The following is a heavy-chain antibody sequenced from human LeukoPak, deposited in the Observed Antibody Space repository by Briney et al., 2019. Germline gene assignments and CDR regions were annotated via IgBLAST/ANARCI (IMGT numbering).Heavy chain of an antibody. CDR1: GGSISSSSYY. CDR2: IYYSGST. Sequence: SETLSLTCTVSGGSISSSSYYWGRIRQPPGKGLEWIGSIYYSGSTYYNPSLKSRVTISVDTSKNQFSLKLSSVTAADTAVYYCARVYYSSSYDYWYFDLWGRGTLVTVSS. J-gene: IGHJ2*01. D-gene: IGHD6-13*01. V-gene: IGHV4-39*07. CDR3: ARVYYSSSYDYWYFDL.